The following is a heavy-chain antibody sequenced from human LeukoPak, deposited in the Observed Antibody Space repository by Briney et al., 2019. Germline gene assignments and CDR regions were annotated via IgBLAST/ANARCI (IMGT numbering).Heavy chain of an antibody. CDR3: AKRDLGY. J-gene: IGHJ4*02. Sequence: PGGSLRLSCAASGFTFSTYAMSWVGQAPGKGLEWVSTISSSGGSTYYADSVKGRFTISRDNSKNTVFLQMNSLRAEDTAVYYCAKRDLGYWGQGTLVTVSS. CDR2: ISSSGGST. V-gene: IGHV3-23*01. CDR1: GFTFSTYA.